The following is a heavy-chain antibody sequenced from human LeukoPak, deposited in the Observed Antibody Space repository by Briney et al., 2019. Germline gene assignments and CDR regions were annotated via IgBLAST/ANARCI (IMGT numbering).Heavy chain of an antibody. CDR3: AKDQGPLNY. V-gene: IGHV3-30*18. J-gene: IGHJ4*02. Sequence: PGGSLRLSCAASGFTFRNYGMHWVRQAPGKGLEWVTFISNDGSDKYYADSVEGRFTVSRDNSNSTLHLQINSLRPEDTAVYYCAKDQGPLNYWGQGTLVTVSS. CDR1: GFTFRNYG. D-gene: IGHD2-8*01. CDR2: ISNDGSDK.